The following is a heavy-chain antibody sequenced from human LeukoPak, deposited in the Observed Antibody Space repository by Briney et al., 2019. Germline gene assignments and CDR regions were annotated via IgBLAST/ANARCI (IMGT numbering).Heavy chain of an antibody. V-gene: IGHV4-59*01. D-gene: IGHD5-18*01. Sequence: SETLPLTCTVSGGYISSYYWSWIRQPPGKGLEWIGYIYYSGSTSYNPSLTSRVTMSVDTSKNHFSLKLSSVTAADTAVYYCARDLSGYSYGLYWYFHLWGRGTLVSVSS. J-gene: IGHJ2*01. CDR3: ARDLSGYSYGLYWYFHL. CDR2: IYYSGST. CDR1: GGYISSYY.